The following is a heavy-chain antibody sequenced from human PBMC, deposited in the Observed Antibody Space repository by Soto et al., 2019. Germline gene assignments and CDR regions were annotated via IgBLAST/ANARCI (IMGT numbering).Heavy chain of an antibody. V-gene: IGHV3-33*01. CDR1: GFTFSTYG. CDR2: IWYDGSNS. J-gene: IGHJ4*02. D-gene: IGHD3-10*01. CDR3: ASDRSYGSGGKNPPFGY. Sequence: QVQLVESGGGVVQPGRSLRLSCAASGFTFSTYGMHWVRQAPGKGLEWVALIWYDGSNSYYGDSVKGRFTISRDNSKKTLDVQMNSVGAGDTAVCYCASDRSYGSGGKNPPFGYWGQGTLVAVSS.